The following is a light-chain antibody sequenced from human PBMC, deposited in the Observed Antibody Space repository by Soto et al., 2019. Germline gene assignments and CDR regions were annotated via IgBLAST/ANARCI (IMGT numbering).Light chain of an antibody. J-gene: IGLJ1*01. CDR3: ETWDDSGNCYV. V-gene: IGLV1-44*01. CDR2: SNS. CDR1: SSNIGSNV. Sequence: QSAPTQPGSATETPGQRVTISCSGSSSNIGSNVVNWFQQLPGTAPKLRIYSNSQRPSGVPDRFPRSKYGTSASQALTGPQSEDEADYYCETWDDSGNCYVFGTGTKVTAL.